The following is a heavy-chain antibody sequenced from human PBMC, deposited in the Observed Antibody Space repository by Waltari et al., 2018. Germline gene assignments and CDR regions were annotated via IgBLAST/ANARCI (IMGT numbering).Heavy chain of an antibody. J-gene: IGHJ4*02. V-gene: IGHV3-49*04. CDR3: ARDTVDSGYVGFYFDY. Sequence: EVQLAESGGGLVQPGRSLRLSCTASGFNFGDYAMTWVRQVPGKGLEWVGVIRSKTYGGAPEYAASVKGRFTISRDDSKSVAYLQMNSLRAEDTAVYYCARDTVDSGYVGFYFDYWGQGTLVTVSS. D-gene: IGHD5-12*01. CDR2: IRSKTYGGAP. CDR1: GFNFGDYA.